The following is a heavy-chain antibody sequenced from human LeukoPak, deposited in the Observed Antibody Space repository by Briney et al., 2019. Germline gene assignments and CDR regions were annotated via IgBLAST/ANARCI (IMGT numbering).Heavy chain of an antibody. CDR2: IKRNGSEK. D-gene: IGHD4/OR15-4a*01. J-gene: IGHJ4*02. V-gene: IGHV3-7*01. CDR1: GFTYSNYW. Sequence: GGSLRLSCAASGFTYSNYWMSWVRQAPGRGLEWVANIKRNGSEKYYVDYVKDRFTISRDNAKNSLYLQMNSLRAEDTAVYYCAREDGPIDYWGQGTLVTVSS. CDR3: AREDGPIDY.